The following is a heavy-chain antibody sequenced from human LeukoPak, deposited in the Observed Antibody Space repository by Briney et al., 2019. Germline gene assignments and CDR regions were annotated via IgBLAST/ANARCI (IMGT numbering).Heavy chain of an antibody. J-gene: IGHJ6*02. Sequence: SQTLSLTCAISGDSFSSNSAAWNWIRQSPSRGLEWLGRTYYRSKWYNDYAVSVKSRITINPDTPKNQFSLQLNSVTPEDTAVYYCARETITMVRGVIISLRYYYYGMDVWGQGTTVTVSS. CDR1: GDSFSSNSAA. CDR2: TYYRSKWYN. V-gene: IGHV6-1*01. D-gene: IGHD3-10*01. CDR3: ARETITMVRGVIISLRYYYYGMDV.